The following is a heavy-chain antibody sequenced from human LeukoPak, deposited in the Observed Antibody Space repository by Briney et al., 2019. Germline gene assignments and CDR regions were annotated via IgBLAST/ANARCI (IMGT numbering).Heavy chain of an antibody. J-gene: IGHJ4*02. CDR1: SGSINRYY. Sequence: PSETLSLTCSVSSGSINRYYWSWIRQPPGKGLEWIGFIYSSVTIKYNPSLKSRLSISIDMSKSQFSRKVSSVTASDTAVYYCARLDDREKFDKWGQGTLVTVSS. V-gene: IGHV4-4*09. D-gene: IGHD3-22*01. CDR3: ARLDDREKFDK. CDR2: IYSSVTI.